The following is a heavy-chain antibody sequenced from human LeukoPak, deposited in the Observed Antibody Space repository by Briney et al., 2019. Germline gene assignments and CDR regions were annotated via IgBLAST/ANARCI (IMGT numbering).Heavy chain of an antibody. CDR1: GYSFFSNYW. Sequence: GESLKISCKAYGYSFFSNYWIAWVRQMPGKGLEWMGILYPGDSDSRYSPSLQGQVTISADRSISTAYLHWSSLKVSDTAMYYCARASRDGYNQNFDYWGQGTLVTVSS. V-gene: IGHV5-51*01. D-gene: IGHD5-24*01. CDR2: LYPGDSDS. J-gene: IGHJ4*02. CDR3: ARASRDGYNQNFDY.